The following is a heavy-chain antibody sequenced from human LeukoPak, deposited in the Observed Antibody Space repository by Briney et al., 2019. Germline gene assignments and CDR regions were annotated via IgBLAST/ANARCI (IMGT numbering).Heavy chain of an antibody. Sequence: GGSLRLSCAASGVTFSSYSMNWVRQAPGKGLEWVPSISSSSTYIYYADSVKGRFTISRDNAKNSLYLQMNSLRAEDTGVYYCARGYCSGGSCYDYWGQGTLITVSS. CDR3: ARGYCSGGSCYDY. CDR1: GVTFSSYS. D-gene: IGHD2-15*01. CDR2: ISSSSTYI. V-gene: IGHV3-21*01. J-gene: IGHJ4*02.